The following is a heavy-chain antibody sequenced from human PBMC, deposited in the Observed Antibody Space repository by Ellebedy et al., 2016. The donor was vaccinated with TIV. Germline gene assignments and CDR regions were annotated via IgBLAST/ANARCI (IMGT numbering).Heavy chain of an antibody. CDR1: GFTFSDYY. D-gene: IGHD4-17*01. CDR2: ISSSSSYT. V-gene: IGHV3-11*06. J-gene: IGHJ3*02. Sequence: GESLKISCAASGFTFSDYYMSWIRQAPGKGLEWVSYISSSSSYTNYPDSVKGRFTISRDSAKNSLYLQMNSLRAEDTAVYYCARGMTTVDAFDIWGQGTMVTVSS. CDR3: ARGMTTVDAFDI.